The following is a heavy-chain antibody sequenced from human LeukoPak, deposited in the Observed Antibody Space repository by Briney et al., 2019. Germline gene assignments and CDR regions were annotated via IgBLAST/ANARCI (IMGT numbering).Heavy chain of an antibody. V-gene: IGHV1-24*01. J-gene: IGHJ4*02. CDR1: GYSLSDCP. D-gene: IGHD2/OR15-2a*01. CDR2: FDPDYGET. Sequence: GASVKVSCKVYGYSLSDCPMHWVRQAPGKGLEWMGGFDPDYGETFYAQKFQGRVTMTEDTSTDTAYVELNSLTSEDTAVYYCATASQGSTLDYWSQGTLVTVSS. CDR3: ATASQGSTLDY.